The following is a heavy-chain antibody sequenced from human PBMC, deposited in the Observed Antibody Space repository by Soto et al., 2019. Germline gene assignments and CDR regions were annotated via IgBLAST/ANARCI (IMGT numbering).Heavy chain of an antibody. CDR3: ARVGCSGGSCYDYYYGMDV. CDR1: GGTFSSYT. V-gene: IGHV1-69*02. D-gene: IGHD2-15*01. CDR2: IIPILGVT. Sequence: GASVKVSCKASGGTFSSYTISWVRQAPGQGLEWMGRIIPILGVTNYAQKFQGWVTMTGDTSISTAYMELSRLRSDDTAVYYCARVGCSGGSCYDYYYGMDVWGQGTTVTVSS. J-gene: IGHJ6*02.